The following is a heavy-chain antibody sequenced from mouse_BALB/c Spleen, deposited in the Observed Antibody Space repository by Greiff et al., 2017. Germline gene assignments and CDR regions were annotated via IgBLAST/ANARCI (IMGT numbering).Heavy chain of an antibody. CDR2: IWAGGST. CDR3: ARDYYGSRYYYAMDY. D-gene: IGHD1-1*01. J-gene: IGHJ4*01. CDR1: GFSLTSYG. V-gene: IGHV2-9*02. Sequence: VKLVESGPGLVAPSQSLSITCTVSGFSLTSYGVHWVRQPPGKGLEWLGVIWAGGSTNYNSALMSRLSISKDNSKSQVFLKMNSLQTDDTARYYCARDYYGSRYYYAMDYWGQGTSVTVSS.